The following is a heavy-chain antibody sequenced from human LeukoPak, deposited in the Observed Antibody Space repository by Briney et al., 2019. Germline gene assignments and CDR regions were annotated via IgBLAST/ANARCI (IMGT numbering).Heavy chain of an antibody. CDR1: RFTFNRYR. CDR2: IKEDGSEK. CDR3: ARGVIGYRDAFDI. Sequence: PGGSLRLSCAASRFTFNRYRMSWVRQAPGKGLEWVANIKEDGSEKNYVDSMKGRITISRDNAKNSLYLQMNSLRVEDMAVYYCARGVIGYRDAFDIWGQGAMVTVSS. J-gene: IGHJ3*02. D-gene: IGHD5-12*01. V-gene: IGHV3-7*03.